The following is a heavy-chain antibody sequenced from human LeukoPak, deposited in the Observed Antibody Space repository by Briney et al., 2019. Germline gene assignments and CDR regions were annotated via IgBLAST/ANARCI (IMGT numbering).Heavy chain of an antibody. CDR3: ARVGAAAGAIDY. CDR1: GFTFSSNW. D-gene: IGHD6-13*01. Sequence: PGGSLRLSCAASGFTFSSNWMSWVRQAPGKGLEWVANIKQDGSEKDYVDSVKGRFTISRDNAKNSLYLQVNSLRAEDTAVYYCARVGAAAGAIDYWGQGTLVTVSS. V-gene: IGHV3-7*01. J-gene: IGHJ4*02. CDR2: IKQDGSEK.